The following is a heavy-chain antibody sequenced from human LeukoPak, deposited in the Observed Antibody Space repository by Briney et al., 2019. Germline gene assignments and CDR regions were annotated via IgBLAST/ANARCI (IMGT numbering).Heavy chain of an antibody. CDR2: IIPIFGTA. D-gene: IGHD3-9*01. CDR3: ARNRGTTRLYDILTGYLDY. J-gene: IGHJ4*02. Sequence: ASVNVSCTASGGTFSSYAISWVRQAPGQGLEWMGGIIPIFGTANYAQKFQGRVTITADESTSTAYMELSSLRSEDTAVYYCARNRGTTRLYDILTGYLDYWGQGTLVTVSS. V-gene: IGHV1-69*13. CDR1: GGTFSSYA.